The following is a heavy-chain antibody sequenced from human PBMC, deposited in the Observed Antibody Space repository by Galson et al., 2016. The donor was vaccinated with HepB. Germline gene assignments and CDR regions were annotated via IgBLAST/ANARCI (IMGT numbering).Heavy chain of an antibody. CDR3: ATPSEDYDNSGITAEAFDI. J-gene: IGHJ3*02. Sequence: SVKVSCKASGGTFNSFAISWVRQAPGQGLEWMGGIIPIFGRANYAHKFQARVTITADESTSTAYMELTSLRSEDTAVYYCATPSEDYDNSGITAEAFDIWGQGTMVTVSS. CDR1: GGTFNSFA. D-gene: IGHD3-22*01. CDR2: IIPIFGRA. V-gene: IGHV1-69*13.